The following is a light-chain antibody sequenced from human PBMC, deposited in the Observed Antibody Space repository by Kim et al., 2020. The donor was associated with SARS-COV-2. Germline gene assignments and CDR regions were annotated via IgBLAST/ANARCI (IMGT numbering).Light chain of an antibody. CDR2: GKN. Sequence: SSELTQDPAVSVALGQTVRITCQGDGLRKYYASWYQQKPGQAPVLLISGKNNRPSGIPDRFSGSSSGNTASLTIAGAQAEDEADYYCNSRDTSNFVIFGGGTQLTVL. CDR3: NSRDTSNFVI. V-gene: IGLV3-19*01. J-gene: IGLJ2*01. CDR1: GLRKYY.